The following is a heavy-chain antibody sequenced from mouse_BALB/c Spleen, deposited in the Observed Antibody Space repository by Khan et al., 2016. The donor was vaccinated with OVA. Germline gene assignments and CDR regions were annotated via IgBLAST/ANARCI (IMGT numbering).Heavy chain of an antibody. D-gene: IGHD3-1*01. CDR3: ARGGSSGPAWFAY. V-gene: IGHV3-6*02. Sequence: EVQLQESGPGLVKPSQSLSLTCSVTGYSITSGYFWNWIRQFPGNNLEWMGYIRYDGDSNYNPSLKSRISITRDTSKNQFFRKLNSVPPEDTATYSCARGGSSGPAWFAYWRQRTLVTVST. J-gene: IGHJ3*01. CDR2: IRYDGDS. CDR1: GYSITSGYF.